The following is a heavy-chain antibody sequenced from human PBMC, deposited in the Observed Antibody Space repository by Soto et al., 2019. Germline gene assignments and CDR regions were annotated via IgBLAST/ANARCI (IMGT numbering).Heavy chain of an antibody. D-gene: IGHD4-4*01. Sequence: PGGSLRLSCAASGFTFSNYWMHWVRQVPGQGPVWVSRINSDGSSTAYADSVQGRFTISRDNAKNTLYLQMNSLRADDTAVYYCKSEVRLQKHYWGQGVLVTVSS. CDR1: GFTFSNYW. CDR2: INSDGSST. V-gene: IGHV3-74*01. CDR3: KSEVRLQKHY. J-gene: IGHJ4*02.